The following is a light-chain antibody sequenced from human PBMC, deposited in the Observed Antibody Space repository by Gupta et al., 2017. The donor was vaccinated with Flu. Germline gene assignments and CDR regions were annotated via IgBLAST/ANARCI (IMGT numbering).Light chain of an antibody. CDR3: QQLEDWPRT. CDR2: GAS. CDR1: HSISNN. Sequence: EILMTQSPATLSVSPGERASLSCRASHSISNNLAWYQQKPGQAPRLLIFGASTRANGVPARFHGSGSGTEFTLTISSLQSEDCADYYCQQLEDWPRTFGQGTRLEVK. J-gene: IGKJ1*01. V-gene: IGKV3-15*01.